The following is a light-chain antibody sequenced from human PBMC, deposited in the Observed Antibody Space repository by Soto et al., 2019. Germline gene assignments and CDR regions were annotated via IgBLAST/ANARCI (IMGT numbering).Light chain of an antibody. CDR1: QSISSY. CDR2: AAS. Sequence: DIQMTQSPSSLSASVGDRVTITCRASQSISSYLNWYQQKPGKAPKLLIYAASSLQSGVPSRFSGSGSGTDFTLTIISLQPEDFATYYCQHSYSTPAFGQGTKLEIK. CDR3: QHSYSTPA. V-gene: IGKV1-39*01. J-gene: IGKJ2*01.